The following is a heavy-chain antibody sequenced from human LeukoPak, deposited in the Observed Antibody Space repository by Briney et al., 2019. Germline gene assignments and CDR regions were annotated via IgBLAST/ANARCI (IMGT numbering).Heavy chain of an antibody. D-gene: IGHD3-9*01. V-gene: IGHV3-7*01. J-gene: IGHJ4*02. CDR1: GFTFSTYW. CDR3: ARDGYDILTGYYKGGY. CDR2: IKQDGSEK. Sequence: SGGSLRLSCAASGFTFSTYWMSWVRQAPGKGLEWVANIKQDGSEKYYVDSVKGRFTISRDNAKNSLYLQMNSLRAEDTAVYYCARDGYDILTGYYKGGYWGQGTLVTVSS.